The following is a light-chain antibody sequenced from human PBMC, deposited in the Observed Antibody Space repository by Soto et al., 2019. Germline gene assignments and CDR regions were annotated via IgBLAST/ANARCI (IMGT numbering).Light chain of an antibody. Sequence: QSALTQPASVSGSPGQSITISCTGTSSDVGGYNYVSWYQQHPGKAPKLMIYEVSNRPSGVSNRFSGSKSGNTASLTISGHQAEDEADYYCSSYTSSSIDYVFGTGTKLTVL. CDR2: EVS. CDR3: SSYTSSSIDYV. J-gene: IGLJ1*01. CDR1: SSDVGGYNY. V-gene: IGLV2-14*01.